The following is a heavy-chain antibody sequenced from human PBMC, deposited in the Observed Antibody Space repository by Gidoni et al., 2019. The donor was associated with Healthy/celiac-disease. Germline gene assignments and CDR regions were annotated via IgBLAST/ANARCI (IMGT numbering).Heavy chain of an antibody. D-gene: IGHD6-19*01. V-gene: IGHV3-23*01. Sequence: EVQLLESGGGLVQPGGSLRLCCAASGFTFSSYAMSWVRQAPGKGLEWVSAISGSGGSTYYADSVKDRFTISRDNSKNTLYLQMNSLRAEDTAVYYCAKENPAVAETLYYYYMDVWGKGTTVTVSS. J-gene: IGHJ6*03. CDR3: AKENPAVAETLYYYYMDV. CDR2: ISGSGGST. CDR1: GFTFSSYA.